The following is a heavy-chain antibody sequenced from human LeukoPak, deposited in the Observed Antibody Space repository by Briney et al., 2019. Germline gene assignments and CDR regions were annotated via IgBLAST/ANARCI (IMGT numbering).Heavy chain of an antibody. D-gene: IGHD2-2*01. CDR2: INHSGST. CDR1: GGSFSGYY. CDR3: ARAVAGDIVVVPAAIRAGPLDY. J-gene: IGHJ4*02. Sequence: PSETLSLTCAVYGGSFSGYYWSWIRQPPGKGLEWIGEINHSGSTNYNPSLKSRVTISVDTSKNQFSLKLSSVTAADTAVYYCARAVAGDIVVVPAAIRAGPLDYWGQGTLVTVSS. V-gene: IGHV4-34*01.